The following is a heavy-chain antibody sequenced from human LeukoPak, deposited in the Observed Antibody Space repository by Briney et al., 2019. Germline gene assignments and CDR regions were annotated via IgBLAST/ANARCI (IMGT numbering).Heavy chain of an antibody. V-gene: IGHV1-46*01. CDR3: ARDHLPYCTNGVCPFDY. Sequence: ASVKVSCKASGYTFTSYYMHWVRQAPGQGLEWMGIINPSGGSTSYAQKFQGRVTMTRDMSTSTVYMELSSLRSEDTAVYYCARDHLPYCTNGVCPFDYWGQGTLVTVSS. D-gene: IGHD2-8*01. CDR2: INPSGGST. CDR1: GYTFTSYY. J-gene: IGHJ4*02.